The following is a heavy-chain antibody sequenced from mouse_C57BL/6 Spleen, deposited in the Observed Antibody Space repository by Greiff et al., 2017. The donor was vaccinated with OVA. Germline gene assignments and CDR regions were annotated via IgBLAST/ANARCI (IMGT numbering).Heavy chain of an antibody. CDR2: IYPGSGST. CDR1: GYTFTSYW. D-gene: IGHD1-1*01. Sequence: VQLQQPGAELVKPGASVKMSCKASGYTFTSYWITWVKQRPGQGLEWIGDIYPGSGSTNYNEKFKSKATLTVDTSSSTDYMQLSSLTSEDSAVYYCARGATVVAPYAMDYWGQGTSVTVSS. V-gene: IGHV1-55*01. J-gene: IGHJ4*01. CDR3: ARGATVVAPYAMDY.